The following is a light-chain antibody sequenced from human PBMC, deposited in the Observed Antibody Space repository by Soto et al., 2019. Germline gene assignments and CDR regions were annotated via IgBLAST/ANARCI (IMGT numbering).Light chain of an antibody. CDR3: HQYARPPFA. Sequence: EIVLTQSPGTLSLSPGERATLSCRASQRISNSYLAWYQQKPGQAPRLLLYDASSRATGIPDRVSGSGSGTDFTLTISRLEPEDFAVYYCHQYARPPFAFGQGTKVEIK. CDR1: QRISNSY. V-gene: IGKV3-20*01. J-gene: IGKJ2*01. CDR2: DAS.